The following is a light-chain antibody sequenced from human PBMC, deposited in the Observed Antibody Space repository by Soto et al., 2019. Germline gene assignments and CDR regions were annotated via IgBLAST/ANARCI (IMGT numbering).Light chain of an antibody. CDR1: QDISNY. CDR2: DAS. J-gene: IGKJ2*01. Sequence: DIQMTQSPSSLSASVGDRVTITCQASQDISNYLNWYQQKPGKAPKLLIYDASNLETGVPSRFSGSGSGTDFTFTISSLQTEDIATYYCKQYDNPSYTFGQGTKLEIK. CDR3: KQYDNPSYT. V-gene: IGKV1-33*01.